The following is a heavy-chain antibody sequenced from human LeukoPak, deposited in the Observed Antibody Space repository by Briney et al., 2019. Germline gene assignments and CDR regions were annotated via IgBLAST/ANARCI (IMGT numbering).Heavy chain of an antibody. J-gene: IGHJ4*02. CDR1: GFTFGDYA. D-gene: IGHD3-10*01. V-gene: IGHV3-49*04. CDR2: IRSKAYGGTT. Sequence: GGSLRPSCTASGFTFGDYAMSWVRQAPGKGLEWVGFIRSKAYGGTTEYAASVKGRFTISRDDSKSIAYLQMNSLKTEDTAVYYCTREHYGSGSYYPPLDYWGQGTLVTVSS. CDR3: TREHYGSGSYYPPLDY.